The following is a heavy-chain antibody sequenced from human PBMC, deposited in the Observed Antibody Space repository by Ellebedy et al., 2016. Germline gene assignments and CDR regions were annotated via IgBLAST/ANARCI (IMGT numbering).Heavy chain of an antibody. V-gene: IGHV4-61*01. J-gene: IGHJ5*02. CDR3: AREDLSNWFNP. CDR1: GGSVSSGSYY. CDR2: IYYSWST. D-gene: IGHD2/OR15-2a*01. Sequence: SETLSLTXTVSGGSVSSGSYYWSWIRQPPGKGLEWIGYIYYSWSTNYNPSLKSRVTISVDTSKNQFSLKLSSVTAADTAVYYCAREDLSNWFNPWGQGTLVTVSS.